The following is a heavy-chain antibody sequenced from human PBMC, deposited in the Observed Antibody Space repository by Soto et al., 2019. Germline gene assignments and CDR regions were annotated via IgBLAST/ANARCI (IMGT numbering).Heavy chain of an antibody. CDR2: IYYSGST. CDR1: GGSISSYY. D-gene: IGHD5-12*01. Sequence: PSETLSLTCTVSGGSISSYYWSWIRQPPGKGLEWIGYIYYSGSTNYNPSLKSRVTISVDTSKNQFSLKLSSVTAADTAVYYCARGGYSEEYYYYGMDVWGQGTTVTVSS. J-gene: IGHJ6*02. V-gene: IGHV4-59*08. CDR3: ARGGYSEEYYYYGMDV.